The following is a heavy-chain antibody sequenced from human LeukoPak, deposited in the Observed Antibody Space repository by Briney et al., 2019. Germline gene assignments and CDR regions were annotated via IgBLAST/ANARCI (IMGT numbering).Heavy chain of an antibody. Sequence: SETLSLTCTVSGGSISSYYWSWIRQPAGKGLEWIGRIYTSGSTNYNPSLKRRVTMSVDTSKNQFSLKLSCVTAADTAVYYCAREYTGIAEYYFDYWGQGTLVTVSS. V-gene: IGHV4-4*07. CDR2: IYTSGST. D-gene: IGHD6-13*01. CDR3: AREYTGIAEYYFDY. CDR1: GGSISSYY. J-gene: IGHJ4*02.